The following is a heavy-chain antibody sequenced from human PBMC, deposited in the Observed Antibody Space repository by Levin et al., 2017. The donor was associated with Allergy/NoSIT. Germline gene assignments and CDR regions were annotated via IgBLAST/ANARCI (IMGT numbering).Heavy chain of an antibody. Sequence: SETLSLTCAVYGGSFSGYYWSWIRQPPGKGLEWIGEINHSGSTNYNPSLKSRVTISVDTSKNQFSLKLSSVTAADTAVYYCARGEDSSGWYWFDPWGQGTLVTVSS. CDR1: GGSFSGYY. D-gene: IGHD6-19*01. J-gene: IGHJ5*02. CDR2: INHSGST. V-gene: IGHV4-34*01. CDR3: ARGEDSSGWYWFDP.